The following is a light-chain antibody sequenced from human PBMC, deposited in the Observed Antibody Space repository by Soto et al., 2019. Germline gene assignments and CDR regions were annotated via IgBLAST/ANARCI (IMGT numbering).Light chain of an antibody. CDR3: QQYNTYPWT. CDR2: KAS. V-gene: IGKV1-5*03. Sequence: DIQMTQSPSTLSASVGDRVTITCRASQSINTWLAWYQQKPGKAPKLLISKASGLERGVPSRFSGSGSGTEFTFIISSLQPDDLATYYCQQYNTYPWTFGQGTKVEVK. J-gene: IGKJ1*01. CDR1: QSINTW.